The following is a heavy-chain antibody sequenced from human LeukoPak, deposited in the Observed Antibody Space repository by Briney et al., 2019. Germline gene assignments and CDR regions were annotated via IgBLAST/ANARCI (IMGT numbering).Heavy chain of an antibody. CDR3: AKGGYGSGSYYYFDY. V-gene: IGHV3-9*01. J-gene: IGHJ4*02. CDR1: GFTFDDYA. CDR2: ISWNSYSI. Sequence: PGGSLGLSCAASGFTFDDYAMHWVRQAPGKGLEWVSGISWNSYSIGYADSVKGRFTMSRDNAKNSLYLQMNSLRAEDTALYYCAKGGYGSGSYYYFDYWGQGTLVTVSS. D-gene: IGHD3-10*01.